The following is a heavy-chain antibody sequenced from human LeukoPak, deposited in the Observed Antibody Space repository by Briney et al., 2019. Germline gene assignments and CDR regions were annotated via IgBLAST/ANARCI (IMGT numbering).Heavy chain of an antibody. V-gene: IGHV4-38-2*02. CDR2: IYRSGIT. CDR3: ARMAPYYYYYYMDV. D-gene: IGHD5-24*01. Sequence: KPSETLSLTCTVSGYSISSGYYWGWIRQPPGKGLEWIGSIYRSGITYYNPSLKSRVTISVDTSKHQFSLKLSSVTAADTAVYYCARMAPYYYYYYMDVWGKGTTVTVSS. CDR1: GYSISSGYY. J-gene: IGHJ6*03.